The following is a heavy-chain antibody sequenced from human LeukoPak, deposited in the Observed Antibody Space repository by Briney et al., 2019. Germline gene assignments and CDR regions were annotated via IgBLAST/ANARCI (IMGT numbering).Heavy chain of an antibody. CDR1: GFTFSSYS. J-gene: IGHJ4*02. CDR3: ARDNVDTAMENDY. V-gene: IGHV3-21*01. CDR2: ISSSSSYI. D-gene: IGHD5-18*01. Sequence: GSLRLSCAASGFTFSSYSMNWVRQAPGKGLEWVSSISSSSSYIYYADSVKGRFTISRDNAKNSLYLQMNSLRAEDTAVYYCARDNVDTAMENDYWGQGTLVTVSS.